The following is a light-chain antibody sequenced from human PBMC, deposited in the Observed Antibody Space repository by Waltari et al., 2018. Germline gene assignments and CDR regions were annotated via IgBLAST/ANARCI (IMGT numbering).Light chain of an antibody. CDR1: DSHSSTNP. CDR2: RTD. CDR3: AAWNSGLSVSYV. Sequence: QSVLSQPPSASATPGQRVTTSCSGTDSHSSTNPVFGYQHVPGHAPRLLIYRTDQRPSGIPDRFSGSKSGTSASLAITGLRSEDEADYYCAAWNSGLSVSYVFGSGTKVTV. J-gene: IGLJ1*01. V-gene: IGLV1-47*01.